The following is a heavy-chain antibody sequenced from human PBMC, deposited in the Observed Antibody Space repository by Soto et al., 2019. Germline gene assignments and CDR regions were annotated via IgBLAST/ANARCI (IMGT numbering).Heavy chain of an antibody. V-gene: IGHV1-3*01. CDR1: GYTFTSYA. CDR2: INAGNGNT. J-gene: IGHJ4*02. CDR3: ARALVRAMVTAISLGY. D-gene: IGHD2-21*02. Sequence: ASVKVSCKASGYTFTSYAMHWVRQAPGQRLEWMGWINAGNGNTKYSQKFQGRVTITRDTSASTAYMGLSSLRSEDTAVYYCARALVRAMVTAISLGYWGQGTLVTVSS.